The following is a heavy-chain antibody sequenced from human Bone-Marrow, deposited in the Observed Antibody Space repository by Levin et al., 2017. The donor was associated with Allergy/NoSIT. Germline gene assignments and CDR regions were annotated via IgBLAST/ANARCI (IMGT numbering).Heavy chain of an antibody. Sequence: GGSLRLSCTASGFSFSDAWMNWVRQAPGKGLEWVGRIKNEGDGGTTDYAAPVKARFSISRDDSKKLLFLQMNSLKTEDTAVYYCATDRGGDFTFDYWGQGTLVTVSS. J-gene: IGHJ4*02. D-gene: IGHD4-17*01. V-gene: IGHV3-15*07. CDR1: GFSFSDAW. CDR2: IKNEGDGGTT. CDR3: ATDRGGDFTFDY.